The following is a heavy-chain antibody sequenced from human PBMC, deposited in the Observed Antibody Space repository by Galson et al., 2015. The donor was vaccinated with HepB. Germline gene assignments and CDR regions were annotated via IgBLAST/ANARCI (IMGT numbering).Heavy chain of an antibody. CDR2: ISSSSSTI. V-gene: IGHV3-48*04. D-gene: IGHD1-26*01. J-gene: IGHJ3*02. CDR3: ARAGGGSYNRAFDI. Sequence: SLRLSCAASGFTFSSYSMNWVRQAPGKGLEWVSYISSSSSTIYYADSVKGRFTISRDNAKNSLYLQMNSLRAEDTAVYYCARAGGGSYNRAFDIWGQGTMVTVSS. CDR1: GFTFSSYS.